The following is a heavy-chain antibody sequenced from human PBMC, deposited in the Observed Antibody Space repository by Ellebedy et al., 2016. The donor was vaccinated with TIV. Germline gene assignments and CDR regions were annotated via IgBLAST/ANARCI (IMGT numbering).Heavy chain of an antibody. CDR3: ARSPQHFYYFDY. J-gene: IGHJ4*02. D-gene: IGHD3-3*02. CDR2: ISYDGSNK. V-gene: IGHV3-30-3*01. CDR1: AFTFSTYA. Sequence: PGGSLRLSCAASAFTFSTYAMHWVRQAPGKGLEWVAVISYDGSNKYYADSVKGRFTISRDNSKNTLYLQMNSLRSEDTAVFYCARSPQHFYYFDYWGQGTLVTVSS.